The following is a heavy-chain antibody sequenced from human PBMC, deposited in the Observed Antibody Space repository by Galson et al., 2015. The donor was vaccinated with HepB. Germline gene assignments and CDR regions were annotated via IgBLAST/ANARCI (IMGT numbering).Heavy chain of an antibody. Sequence: SLRLSCAASGFTFSSYGMHWVRQAPGKGLEWVAVISYDGSNKYYADSVKGRFTISRDNSKNTLYPQMNSLRAEDTAVYYCAKVREVGYYYDSSGYYYLSRLWGMDVWGQGTTVTVSS. V-gene: IGHV3-30*18. CDR1: GFTFSSYG. J-gene: IGHJ6*02. CDR3: AKVREVGYYYDSSGYYYLSRLWGMDV. D-gene: IGHD3-22*01. CDR2: ISYDGSNK.